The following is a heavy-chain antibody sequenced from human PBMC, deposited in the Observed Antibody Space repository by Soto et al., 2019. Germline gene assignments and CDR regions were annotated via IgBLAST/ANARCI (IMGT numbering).Heavy chain of an antibody. Sequence: GESLKISCKGSGYSFTSYWIGWVRQMPGKGLEWMGIIYPGDSDTRYSPSFQGQVTISADKSISTAYLQWSSLKASDTAMYYCASMITFGGVISPFDYWGQGTLVTVSS. V-gene: IGHV5-51*01. CDR3: ASMITFGGVISPFDY. CDR1: GYSFTSYW. D-gene: IGHD3-16*02. CDR2: IYPGDSDT. J-gene: IGHJ4*02.